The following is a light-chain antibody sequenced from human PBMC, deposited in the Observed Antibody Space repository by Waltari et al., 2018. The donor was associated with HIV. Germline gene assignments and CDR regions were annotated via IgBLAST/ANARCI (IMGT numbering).Light chain of an antibody. V-gene: IGKV3-11*01. Sequence: GLTQSPATLSLSPGERATLSCRASQSVSSYLAWYQQKPGQAPRLLIYDASNRATGIPARFSGSGSGTDFTLTISSLEPEDFAVYYCQQRSNWPPIFTFGPGTKVDIK. CDR3: QQRSNWPPIFT. J-gene: IGKJ3*01. CDR1: QSVSSY. CDR2: DAS.